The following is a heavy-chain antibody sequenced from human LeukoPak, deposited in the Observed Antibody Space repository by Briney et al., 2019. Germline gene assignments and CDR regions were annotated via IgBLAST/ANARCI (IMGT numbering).Heavy chain of an antibody. J-gene: IGHJ4*02. D-gene: IGHD5-24*01. CDR2: ISGSGGST. Sequence: GGSLRLSCAASGVTFSNYAMSWVRQAPGKGLEWVSAISGSGGSTYYADSVKGRFTISRDNSKNTLYLQMNSLRAEDTAVYYCARDRGWLTFDYWGQGTLVTVSS. CDR3: ARDRGWLTFDY. CDR1: GVTFSNYA. V-gene: IGHV3-23*01.